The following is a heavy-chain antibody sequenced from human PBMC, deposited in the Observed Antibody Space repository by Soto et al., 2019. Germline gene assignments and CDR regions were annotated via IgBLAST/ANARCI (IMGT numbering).Heavy chain of an antibody. CDR1: GFTFSTYA. V-gene: IGHV3-23*01. D-gene: IGHD3-3*01. CDR2: ISSSGDGT. CDR3: AKNCDFWSWGMDV. J-gene: IGHJ6*02. Sequence: PGGSLRLSXAASGFTFSTYAMTWVRQAPGKGLEWVAIISSSGDGTYYVDSVKGRFTISRDNSRNTLNLQMNSLRAEDTAVYYCAKNCDFWSWGMDVWGQGTTVTVSS.